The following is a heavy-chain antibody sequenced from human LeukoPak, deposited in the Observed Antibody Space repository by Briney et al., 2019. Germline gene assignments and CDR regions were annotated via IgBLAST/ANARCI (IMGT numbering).Heavy chain of an antibody. D-gene: IGHD5-24*01. J-gene: IGHJ4*02. CDR3: ARDNREMATIGLDY. V-gene: IGHV1-69*04. CDR2: IIPILGIA. CDR1: GGTFSSYT. Sequence: SVKVSCKASGGTFSSYTISWVRQAPGQGLEWMGRIIPILGIANYAQKFQGRVTVTADKSTSTAYMELSSLRSEDTAVYYCARDNREMATIGLDYWGQGTLVTVSS.